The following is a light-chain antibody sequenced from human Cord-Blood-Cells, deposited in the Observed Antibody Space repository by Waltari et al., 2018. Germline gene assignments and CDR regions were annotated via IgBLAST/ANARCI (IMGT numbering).Light chain of an antibody. J-gene: IGLJ1*01. V-gene: IGLV2-14*03. CDR1: SSDVGGYNY. CDR3: SSYTSSSTLYV. Sequence: QSALPQPASVSGSPGQSITIPCTGTSSDVGGYNYVSWYQQHPGKAPKLMIYDVSNRPSGVSNRCSGSKSGNTASLTISGRQAEDEADYYCSSYTSSSTLYVFGTGTKVTVL. CDR2: DVS.